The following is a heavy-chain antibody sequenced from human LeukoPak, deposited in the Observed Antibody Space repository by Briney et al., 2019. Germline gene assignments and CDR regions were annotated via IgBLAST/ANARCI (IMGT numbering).Heavy chain of an antibody. V-gene: IGHV4-59*12. J-gene: IGHJ5*02. D-gene: IGHD3-10*01. CDR1: GGSISSYY. CDR2: IYYSGST. Sequence: PLETLSLTCTVSGGSISSYYWSWIRQPPGKGLEWIGYIYYSGSTNYNPSLKSRVIISINTSKNQFSLKLSSVTAADTAVYYCARGRHYYGSGNYGSPNWFDPWGQGTLVTVSS. CDR3: ARGRHYYGSGNYGSPNWFDP.